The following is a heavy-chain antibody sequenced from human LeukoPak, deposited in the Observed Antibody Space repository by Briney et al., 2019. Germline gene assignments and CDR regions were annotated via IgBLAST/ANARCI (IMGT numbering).Heavy chain of an antibody. D-gene: IGHD3-22*01. Sequence: SEALSLTCAVYGGAFSGYYWSWIRQPPGKGLEWIGEINHSGSTDYNPSLKSRVTMSVDTSKNQFSLRLSSVTAADTAVYYCARKNITMIKGTLFDYWGQGILVTVSS. CDR2: INHSGST. V-gene: IGHV4-34*01. CDR3: ARKNITMIKGTLFDY. CDR1: GGAFSGYY. J-gene: IGHJ4*02.